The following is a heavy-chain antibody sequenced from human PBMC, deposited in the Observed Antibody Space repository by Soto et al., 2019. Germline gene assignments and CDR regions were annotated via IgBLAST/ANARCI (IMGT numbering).Heavy chain of an antibody. Sequence: GGSLRLSCAASGFTFSSYAMSWVRQAPGKGLEWVSSISGSGGGTYYADSVKGRFTFSRDNSRNTLYLQMNSLRAEDTAVYYCAKFGMATTKRSPPYYIDYWGQGALVTVS. CDR3: AKFGMATTKRSPPYYIDY. CDR1: GFTFSSYA. J-gene: IGHJ4*02. D-gene: IGHD1-1*01. V-gene: IGHV3-23*01. CDR2: ISGSGGGT.